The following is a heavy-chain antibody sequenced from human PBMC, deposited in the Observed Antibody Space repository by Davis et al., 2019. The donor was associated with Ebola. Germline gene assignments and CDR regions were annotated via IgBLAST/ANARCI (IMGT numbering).Heavy chain of an antibody. CDR3: ARRGYYDSSGYYFHFDY. CDR2: IYPGDSDT. D-gene: IGHD3-22*01. J-gene: IGHJ4*02. Sequence: GGSLRLSCKSSGYNFATYWIGWVRQMPGKGLEWMGIIYPGDSDTRYNPSFQGQVTISADTSITTAYLQWSSLKASDTAMYYCARRGYYDSSGYYFHFDYWGQGTLVTVSS. CDR1: GYNFATYW. V-gene: IGHV5-51*01.